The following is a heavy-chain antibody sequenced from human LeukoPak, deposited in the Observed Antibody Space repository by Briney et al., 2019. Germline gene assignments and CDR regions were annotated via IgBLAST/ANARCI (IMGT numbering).Heavy chain of an antibody. CDR2: ISGSGGST. V-gene: IGHV3-23*01. D-gene: IGHD6-13*01. CDR3: AKRKPGIAAAGIGGPIDY. CDR1: GFTFSSYA. J-gene: IGHJ4*02. Sequence: GGSLRLSCAASGFTFSSYAMSWVRQTPGKGLEWVSAISGSGGSTYYADSVKGRFTISRDNSKNTLYLQMNSLRAEDTAVYYCAKRKPGIAAAGIGGPIDYWGQGTLVTVSS.